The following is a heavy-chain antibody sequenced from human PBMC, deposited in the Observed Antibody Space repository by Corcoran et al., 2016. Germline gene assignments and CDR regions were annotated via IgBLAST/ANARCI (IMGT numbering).Heavy chain of an antibody. CDR1: GGSFGDYY. CDR2: INHSGST. D-gene: IGHD1-1*01. J-gene: IGHJ3*02. V-gene: IGHV4-34*01. CDR3: AMGLWNPRISDAFDI. Sequence: QVQLQQWGAGLLKPSETLSLTCAVYGGSFGDYYWSWIRQPPGKGLEWIGEINHSGSTNYNTSLKSRVTISIDTSKNQFSLKLNSVTAADTAVYYCAMGLWNPRISDAFDIWCRGTMVTVSS.